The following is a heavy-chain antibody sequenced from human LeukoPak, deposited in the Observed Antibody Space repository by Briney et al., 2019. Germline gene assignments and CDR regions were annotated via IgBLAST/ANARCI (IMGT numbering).Heavy chain of an antibody. V-gene: IGHV4-38-2*02. J-gene: IGHJ4*02. Sequence: SETPSLTCTVSGYSISSGYYWGWIRQPPGKGLEWIGSIYYSGSTYYNPSLKSRVTISVDTSKNQFSLKLSSVTAADTAVYYCARSGYFDWLSLDYWGQGTLVTVSS. D-gene: IGHD3-9*01. CDR3: ARSGYFDWLSLDY. CDR1: GYSISSGYY. CDR2: IYYSGST.